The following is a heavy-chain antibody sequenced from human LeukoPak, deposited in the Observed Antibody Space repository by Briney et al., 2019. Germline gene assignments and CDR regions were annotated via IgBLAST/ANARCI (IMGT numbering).Heavy chain of an antibody. V-gene: IGHV4-39*07. J-gene: IGHJ4*02. D-gene: IGHD1-1*01. Sequence: PSETLSLTCTVSGDSISSTNYYWAWIRQPPGKGLEWIGSVYYSGSTYYNPSLKSRVTISVDTSKNQFSLNLSSVTAADTAVYYCARGGHWNDVLFDYWGQGTLVTVSS. CDR3: ARGGHWNDVLFDY. CDR2: VYYSGST. CDR1: GDSISSTNYY.